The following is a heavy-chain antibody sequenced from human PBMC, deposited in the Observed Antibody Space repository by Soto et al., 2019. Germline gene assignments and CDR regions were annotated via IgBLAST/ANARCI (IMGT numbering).Heavy chain of an antibody. CDR2: INPNDGST. CDR3: ARDLPTVLTLSPTYYGMDV. D-gene: IGHD4-17*01. V-gene: IGHV1-46*03. Sequence: QVQLMQSGAEVRKPGASVRLSCKASGYTFTNCYLHWVRQAPGQGLEWMGIINPNDGSTTYPQKFQGRVTMTRDTSTSTVYMELGSLRSEDTAVYFCARDLPTVLTLSPTYYGMDVWGQGTTVTVSS. CDR1: GYTFTNCY. J-gene: IGHJ6*02.